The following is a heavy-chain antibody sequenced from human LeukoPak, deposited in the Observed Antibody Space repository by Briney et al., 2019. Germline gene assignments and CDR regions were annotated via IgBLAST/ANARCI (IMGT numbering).Heavy chain of an antibody. J-gene: IGHJ4*02. Sequence: GGALRLSCAASGFTFSSYGMYWVRQAPGKGLEWVAVISYDGSSKYYADSVKGRFTVSRDNSMNTLYLQMDSLRAEDTAIYYCAKVIRSDWHLPLDYWGQETPVTVSS. V-gene: IGHV3-30*18. CDR1: GFTFSSYG. CDR3: AKVIRSDWHLPLDY. D-gene: IGHD2-21*02. CDR2: ISYDGSSK.